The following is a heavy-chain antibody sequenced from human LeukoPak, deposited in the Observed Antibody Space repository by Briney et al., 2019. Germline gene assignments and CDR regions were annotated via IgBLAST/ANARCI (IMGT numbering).Heavy chain of an antibody. Sequence: SETLSLTCTVSGGSISISSDYWGWIRQPPGKGLEWIGDIYYSGTTNYNPSLKSRVTMSVDTSKNQFSLKLNSATAADTAVYYCARRLSTRSYYLDDWGQGTMVTVSS. CDR1: GGSISISSDY. CDR2: IYYSGTT. J-gene: IGHJ4*02. CDR3: ARRLSTRSYYLDD. D-gene: IGHD2/OR15-2a*01. V-gene: IGHV4-39*01.